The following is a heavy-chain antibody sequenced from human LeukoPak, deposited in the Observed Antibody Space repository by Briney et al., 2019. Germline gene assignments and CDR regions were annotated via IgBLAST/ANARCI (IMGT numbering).Heavy chain of an antibody. V-gene: IGHV4-34*01. CDR1: GGSFSGYY. Sequence: PSETLSLICAVYGGSFSGYYWSWIRQPPGKGLEWIGEINHSGSTNYNPSPKSRVTISVDTSKNQFSLKLSSVTAADTAVYYCARLTYYYGSGSAYGMDVWGQGTTVTVSS. CDR2: INHSGST. J-gene: IGHJ6*02. CDR3: ARLTYYYGSGSAYGMDV. D-gene: IGHD3-10*01.